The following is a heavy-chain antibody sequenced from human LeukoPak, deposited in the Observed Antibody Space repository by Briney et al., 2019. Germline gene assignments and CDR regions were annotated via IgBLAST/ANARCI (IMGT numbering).Heavy chain of an antibody. J-gene: IGHJ4*02. V-gene: IGHV3-30*03. CDR3: VLGHYGGLFDN. CDR2: ISYDGSNK. D-gene: IGHD4-23*01. Sequence: GGSLRLSCAASGFTFRNYGMHWVRQAPGKGLEWVAVISYDGSNKDYADSVKGRFTISRDNSKNTLYVQMNSLRVEDTAVYYCVLGHYGGLFDNWGQGTLVTVSS. CDR1: GFTFRNYG.